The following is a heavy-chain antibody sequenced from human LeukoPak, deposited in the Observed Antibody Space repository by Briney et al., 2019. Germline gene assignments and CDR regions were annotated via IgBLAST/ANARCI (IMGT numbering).Heavy chain of an antibody. CDR3: ARDLDIVVVPAAMYWFDP. J-gene: IGHJ5*02. Sequence: ASVKLSCKASGYTFTSYGISWVRQAPGQGLEWMGWISDYNGNTNYAQKLQGRVTMTTDTSTSTAYMELRSLRSDDTAVYYCARDLDIVVVPAAMYWFDPWGQGTLVTVSS. V-gene: IGHV1-18*01. D-gene: IGHD2-2*03. CDR1: GYTFTSYG. CDR2: ISDYNGNT.